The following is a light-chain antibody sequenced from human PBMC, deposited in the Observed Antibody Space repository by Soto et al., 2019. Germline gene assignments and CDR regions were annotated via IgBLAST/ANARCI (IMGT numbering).Light chain of an antibody. V-gene: IGLV1-47*01. CDR3: AAWDDSLSVHV. CDR1: SSNIGSNY. Sequence: QSVLTQQPSASGTPGQRVTISCSGSSSNIGSNYVYWYQQLPGTAPKLLIYRNNQRPSGVPDRFSGSKSGTSASLAISGLRSEDEADYYCAAWDDSLSVHVFGTGTKLTVL. J-gene: IGLJ1*01. CDR2: RNN.